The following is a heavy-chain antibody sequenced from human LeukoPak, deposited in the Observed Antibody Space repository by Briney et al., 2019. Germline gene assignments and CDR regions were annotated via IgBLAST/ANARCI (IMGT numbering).Heavy chain of an antibody. Sequence: PGGSLRLSRSASGFTFSSYAMHWVGQAPGKGLEYVAAISSDGGSTYYAASVKGRFTLSRDNSKKTLYLQMSGLRAEDTAVYYCVKAGDYVGNSGYFHHWGQGTLVTVSS. CDR1: GFTFSSYA. CDR3: VKAGDYVGNSGYFHH. CDR2: ISSDGGST. J-gene: IGHJ1*01. V-gene: IGHV3-64D*06. D-gene: IGHD4-23*01.